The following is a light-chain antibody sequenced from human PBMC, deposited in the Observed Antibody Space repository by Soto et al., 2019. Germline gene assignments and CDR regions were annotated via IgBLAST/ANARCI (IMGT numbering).Light chain of an antibody. CDR3: SSYTSSTTLV. CDR1: TSDVGGYNY. Sequence: QSALTQPASVSGSPGQSITISCTGTTSDVGGYNYVSWYQRHPGKAPKLMIYDVTNRPSGVSNRFSGSRSVNTASPTISGLQAEDEADYYCSSYTSSTTLVFGGGTKLTVL. V-gene: IGLV2-14*01. CDR2: DVT. J-gene: IGLJ2*01.